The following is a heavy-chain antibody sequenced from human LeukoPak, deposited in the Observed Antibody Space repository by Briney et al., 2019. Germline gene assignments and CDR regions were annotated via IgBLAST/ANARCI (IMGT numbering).Heavy chain of an antibody. CDR1: GYTFTSYG. Sequence: ASVKVSCTASGYTFTSYGISWVRQAPGQGLEWMGWISAYNGNTNYAQKLQGRVTMTTDTSTSTAYMELRSLRSDDTAVYYCARGEGRTTELPFDYWGQGTLVTVSS. CDR3: ARGEGRTTELPFDY. J-gene: IGHJ4*02. V-gene: IGHV1-18*01. D-gene: IGHD1-7*01. CDR2: ISAYNGNT.